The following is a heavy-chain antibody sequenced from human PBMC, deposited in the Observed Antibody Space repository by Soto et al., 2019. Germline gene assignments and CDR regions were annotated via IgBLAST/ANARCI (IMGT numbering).Heavy chain of an antibody. CDR2: IRQDGDEI. CDR3: AKATATGGGAFDI. CDR1: GFTLRNYW. D-gene: IGHD2-8*02. V-gene: IGHV3-7*03. Sequence: GGSLRLSCVASGFTLRNYWMAWVRQTPGKGLEFVANIRQDGDEINYVDSVKGRFTISRDNSKNTVFLQMNSLTAGDTAVYYCAKATATGGGAFDICGQGTMVTVSS. J-gene: IGHJ3*02.